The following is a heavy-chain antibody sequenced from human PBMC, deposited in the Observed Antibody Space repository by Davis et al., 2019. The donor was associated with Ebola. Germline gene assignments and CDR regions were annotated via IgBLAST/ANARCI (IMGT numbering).Heavy chain of an antibody. CDR3: ARGRRWLVVYARGNWFDP. V-gene: IGHV4-59*12. CDR1: GGSISSYY. D-gene: IGHD2-8*02. CDR2: IYYSGST. J-gene: IGHJ5*02. Sequence: SEPLSPTCTVPGGSISSYYWSWIRQPPGKGLEWIGSIYYSGSTNYNPSLKSRVTISVDTAKNQFSLKLSSVTAADTAVYYCARGRRWLVVYARGNWFDPWGQGTLVTVSS.